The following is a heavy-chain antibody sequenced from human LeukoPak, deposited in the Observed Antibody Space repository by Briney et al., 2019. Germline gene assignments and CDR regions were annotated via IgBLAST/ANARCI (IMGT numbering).Heavy chain of an antibody. D-gene: IGHD2-15*01. CDR2: INHSGST. Sequence: TSETLSLTCAVYGGSFSGYYWSWIRQPPGKGLEWIGEINHSGSTNYNPSLKSRVTISVDTSRNQFSLKLSSVTAADTAVYYCASGECSGGSCYALAGYWGQGTLVTVSS. CDR1: GGSFSGYY. V-gene: IGHV4-34*01. J-gene: IGHJ4*02. CDR3: ASGECSGGSCYALAGY.